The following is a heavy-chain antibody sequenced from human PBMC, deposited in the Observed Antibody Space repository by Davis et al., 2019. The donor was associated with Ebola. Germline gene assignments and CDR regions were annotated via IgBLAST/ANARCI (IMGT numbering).Heavy chain of an antibody. V-gene: IGHV3-30*03. J-gene: IGHJ4*02. Sequence: GESLKISCAASGFAFSGYAMHWVRQAPGKGLEWVALISYDASNKYYADSVKGRFTISRDNAKNSLYLQMNSLRAEDTAVYYCARVSTHIAGGLDYWGQGTLVTVSS. CDR1: GFAFSGYA. CDR3: ARVSTHIAGGLDY. D-gene: IGHD1-26*01. CDR2: ISYDASNK.